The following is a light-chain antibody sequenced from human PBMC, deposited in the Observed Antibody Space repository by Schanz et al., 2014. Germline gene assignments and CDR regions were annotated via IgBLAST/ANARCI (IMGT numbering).Light chain of an antibody. CDR2: DAS. CDR1: QDVSNY. J-gene: IGKJ4*01. CDR3: QQYDNLPLT. Sequence: DIQMTQSPSSLSASVGDRVTITCQASQDVSNYLNWYQQKPGKAPKLLIYDASTLEVGVPSRFSGSGSGTGFTFTVNSLQAEDIATYYCQQYDNLPLTFGGGTKVEIK. V-gene: IGKV1-33*01.